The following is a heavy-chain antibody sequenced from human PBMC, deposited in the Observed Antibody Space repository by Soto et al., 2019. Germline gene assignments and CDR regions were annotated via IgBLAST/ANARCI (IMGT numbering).Heavy chain of an antibody. Sequence: GGSLRLSCAASGLTFNNYAMSWVRQAPGKGLEWVSGITGSGGKTYYADSVKGRFTISRDNSNKTVYLQMNSLRAEDTALYYCAKDKEKIAAAEFDFWGQGSLVTVSS. CDR1: GLTFNNYA. J-gene: IGHJ4*02. CDR2: ITGSGGKT. V-gene: IGHV3-23*01. CDR3: AKDKEKIAAAEFDF. D-gene: IGHD2-21*01.